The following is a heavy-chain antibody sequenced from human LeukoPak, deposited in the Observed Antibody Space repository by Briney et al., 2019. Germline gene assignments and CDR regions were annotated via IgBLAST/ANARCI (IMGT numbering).Heavy chain of an antibody. V-gene: IGHV3-74*01. CDR3: ATSGIGHYYFDF. D-gene: IGHD3-3*01. J-gene: IGHJ4*02. CDR2: VPNDGTST. Sequence: GGSLRLSCAASGFSHSNYWMHWFRQVPGKGLMWVSRVPNDGTSTGYADSVKGRFTISRDDATNTLFLQMNSLRVEDTAVYYCATSGIGHYYFDFWGQGALVTVSS. CDR1: GFSHSNYW.